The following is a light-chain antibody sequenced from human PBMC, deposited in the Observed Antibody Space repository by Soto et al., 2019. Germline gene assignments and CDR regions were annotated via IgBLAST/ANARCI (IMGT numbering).Light chain of an antibody. J-gene: IGKJ3*01. Sequence: DIQMTQSPSSLSAAAGDRITITCRASESISRHLNWYQQKPGQAPKLLIYAASTLQSGVPSRFSGRGSGTEFPLTITRLEPEDFATYYCQQSYSSPHFGPGTTVD. CDR1: ESISRH. V-gene: IGKV1-39*01. CDR2: AAS. CDR3: QQSYSSPH.